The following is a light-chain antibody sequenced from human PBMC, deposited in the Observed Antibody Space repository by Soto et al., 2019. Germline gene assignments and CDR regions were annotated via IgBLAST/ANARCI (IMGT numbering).Light chain of an antibody. CDR2: GAS. Sequence: EIVLTQSPGTLSLSPGERATLSCRASQSVSSSYLAWYQQKPGQAPRLLIYGASSRSTGIPDRFSGSGSGTDFTLTISTLEPQDFAVYFCQLYGNYPPNTVGQGTKVEIK. V-gene: IGKV3-20*01. J-gene: IGKJ2*01. CDR3: QLYGNYPPNT. CDR1: QSVSSSY.